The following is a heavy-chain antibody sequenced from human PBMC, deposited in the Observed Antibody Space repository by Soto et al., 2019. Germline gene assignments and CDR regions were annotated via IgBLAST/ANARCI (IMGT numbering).Heavy chain of an antibody. J-gene: IGHJ4*02. V-gene: IGHV4-59*01. CDR3: AKYTAMVADY. CDR2: MYFTGST. Sequence: QVQLQESGPGLMKPSETLSLTCTVSGGSISGNYWSWIRQTPGQGLEWIGSMYFTGSTNYYPFLRSRVTMSVDTSKNQFSLKLISVTAADTAIYYCAKYTAMVADYWGQGTLVTVSS. D-gene: IGHD5-18*01. CDR1: GGSISGNY.